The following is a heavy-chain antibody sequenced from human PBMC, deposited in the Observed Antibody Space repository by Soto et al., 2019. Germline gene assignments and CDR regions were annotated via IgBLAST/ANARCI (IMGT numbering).Heavy chain of an antibody. CDR2: ISYDGSNK. D-gene: IGHD4-17*01. V-gene: IGHV3-30-3*01. CDR3: AREDGVKNIFDY. J-gene: IGHJ4*02. CDR1: GFTFSSYA. Sequence: GGSLRLSCAASGFTFSSYAMHWVRQAPGKGLEWVAVISYDGSNKYYADSVKGRFTISRDNSKNTLYLQMNSLRAEDTAVYYCAREDGVKNIFDYWGQGTLVTVSS.